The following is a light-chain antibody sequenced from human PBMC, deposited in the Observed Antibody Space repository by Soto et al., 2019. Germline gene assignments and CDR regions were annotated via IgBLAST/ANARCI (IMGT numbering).Light chain of an antibody. V-gene: IGKV1-5*03. CDR3: QQYKSFPRT. CDR2: KAS. CDR1: ENIRSW. J-gene: IGKJ1*01. Sequence: DIQMTRSPSTLSASVGDRVTITCRASENIRSWLAWYQQKPGKAPKSLIYKASSLESGVPSRFSGSGSRTEFTLTISTPQPDDSATYDHQQYKSFPRTFGQGTKVEIK.